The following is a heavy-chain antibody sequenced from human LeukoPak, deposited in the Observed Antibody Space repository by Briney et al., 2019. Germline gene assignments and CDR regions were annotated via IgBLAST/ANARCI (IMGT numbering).Heavy chain of an antibody. D-gene: IGHD3-3*02. CDR1: GFTFSDYY. V-gene: IGHV3-11*04. J-gene: IGHJ4*02. Sequence: GGSLRLSCAASGFTFSDYYMSWIRQAPGKGLEWVSYISSSGSTIYYADSVRGRFTISRDNSKNILYLQMNSLRAEDTAVYYCARAPSNAHFDYWGQGTLVTVSS. CDR2: ISSSGSTI. CDR3: ARAPSNAHFDY.